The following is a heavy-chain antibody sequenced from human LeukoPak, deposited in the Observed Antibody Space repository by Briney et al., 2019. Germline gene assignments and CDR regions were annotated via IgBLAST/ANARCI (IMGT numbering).Heavy chain of an antibody. CDR2: IRYDGTNK. J-gene: IGHJ6*03. V-gene: IGHV3-30*02. CDR1: GFTFSIYG. Sequence: GGSLRLSCAASGFTFSIYGMHWVRQAPGKGLEWVAFIRYDGTNKYYADSVKGRFTISRDNSKNTLYLQMNSLRAEDTAVYYCARVGRDNYYYYYYMDVWGKGTTVTVSS. D-gene: IGHD1-14*01. CDR3: ARVGRDNYYYYYYMDV.